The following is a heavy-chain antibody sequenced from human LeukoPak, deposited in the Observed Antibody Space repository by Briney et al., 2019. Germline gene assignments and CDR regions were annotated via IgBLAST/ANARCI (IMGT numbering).Heavy chain of an antibody. CDR3: AKHSSSWHYFDY. CDR1: GFTFSTYG. J-gene: IGHJ4*02. CDR2: ISGSGGGT. D-gene: IGHD6-13*01. V-gene: IGHV3-23*01. Sequence: EPGGSLRLSCAASGFTFSTYGMSWVRQAPGKGLEWVSAISGSGGGTYFAGSVKGRFTISRDNSKNTLFLQMDSLRADDTAVYYCAKHSSSWHYFDYWGQGTLVTVSS.